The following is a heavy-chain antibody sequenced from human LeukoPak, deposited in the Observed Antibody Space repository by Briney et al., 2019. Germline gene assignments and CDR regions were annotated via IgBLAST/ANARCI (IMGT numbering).Heavy chain of an antibody. J-gene: IGHJ4*02. D-gene: IGHD1-1*01. CDR2: MNIDSGNT. CDR1: GYTCASHD. CDR3: VRGSGRGKDS. V-gene: IGHV1-8*01. Sequence: GASVKVSCKASGYTCASHDIHWVRQATGQGLEWMGWMNIDSGNTGYAEKFQGRVTMTRNTSTTTANMELSSLTSEDTAVYYCVRGSGRGKDSWGQGTLVTVSS.